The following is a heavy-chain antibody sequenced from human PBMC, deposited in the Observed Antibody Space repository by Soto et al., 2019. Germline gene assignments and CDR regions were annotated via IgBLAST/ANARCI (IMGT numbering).Heavy chain of an antibody. CDR2: ISSSSSYI. Sequence: PGGSLRLSCAASGFTFSSYSMNWVRQAPGKGLEWVSSISSSSSYIYYADSVKGRFTISRDNAKNSLYLQMNSLRAEDTAVYYCAKTPLRVGPIDYWGQGTLVTVSS. D-gene: IGHD2-15*01. J-gene: IGHJ4*02. CDR3: AKTPLRVGPIDY. V-gene: IGHV3-21*04. CDR1: GFTFSSYS.